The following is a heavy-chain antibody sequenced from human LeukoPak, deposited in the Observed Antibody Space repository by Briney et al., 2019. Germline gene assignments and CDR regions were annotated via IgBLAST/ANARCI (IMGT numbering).Heavy chain of an antibody. V-gene: IGHV3-11*04. CDR3: ATDTPETAAFDY. J-gene: IGHJ4*02. D-gene: IGHD1-1*01. Sequence: GGSLRLSCAASGFTFSDYYMSWIRQAPGKGLEWVSYISSSGSTIYYADSVKGRFIISRDNAKNSLYLQMNSLRAEDTAVYYCATDTPETAAFDYWGQGTLVTVSS. CDR2: ISSSGSTI. CDR1: GFTFSDYY.